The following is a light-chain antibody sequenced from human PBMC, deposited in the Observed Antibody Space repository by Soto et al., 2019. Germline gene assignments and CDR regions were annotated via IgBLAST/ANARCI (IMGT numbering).Light chain of an antibody. Sequence: EIVLTQSPGTLSLSPGERATISCRASQRFSSRYFAWFQQRPGQVPRLLIFGSSSRAPGIPDRFSGSGSGTYLTLTIRRLEPEDFGVYYCQQYYHSPRTYGQGTKVEIK. V-gene: IGKV3-20*01. J-gene: IGKJ1*01. CDR3: QQYYHSPRT. CDR1: QRFSSRY. CDR2: GSS.